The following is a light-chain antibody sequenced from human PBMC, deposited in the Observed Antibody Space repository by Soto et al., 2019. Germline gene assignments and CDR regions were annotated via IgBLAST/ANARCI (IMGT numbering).Light chain of an antibody. V-gene: IGKV3-20*01. CDR2: RAS. J-gene: IGKJ1*01. CDR3: QQYGSSPQWT. CDR1: QSVSSSF. Sequence: EIVLTQSPGTLSLSPGERATLSCRASQSVSSSFLAWYQQKPGQAPRLLIYRASSRATGIPDRFSGSGSGTDFTLTISRLEPEDFAVYYCQQYGSSPQWTFGHGTKVEIK.